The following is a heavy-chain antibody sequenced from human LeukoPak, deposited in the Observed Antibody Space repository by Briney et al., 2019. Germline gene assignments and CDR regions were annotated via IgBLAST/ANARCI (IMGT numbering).Heavy chain of an antibody. Sequence: PGGSLRLSCAASGFTFNSYSMNWVRQAPGKGLEWVSYISSSSSRVYYADSVKGRFTVSRDDAKNSLFLQMNSLSDEDTAVYYCARDKYCSDTNCYGTSFEYWGQGTLVTVSS. CDR3: ARDKYCSDTNCYGTSFEY. CDR1: GFTFNSYS. V-gene: IGHV3-48*02. J-gene: IGHJ4*02. D-gene: IGHD2-2*01. CDR2: ISSSSSRV.